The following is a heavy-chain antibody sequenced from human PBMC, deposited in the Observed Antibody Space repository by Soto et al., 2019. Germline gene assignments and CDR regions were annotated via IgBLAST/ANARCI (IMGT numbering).Heavy chain of an antibody. J-gene: IGHJ6*02. Sequence: GESLKISCAASGFTFSSYAMSWVRQAPGKGLEWVSAISGSGGSTYYADSVKGRFTISRDNSKNTLYLQMNSLRAEDTAVYYCAKESTLIYYYYGMDVWGQGTTVTVSS. V-gene: IGHV3-23*01. CDR3: AKESTLIYYYYGMDV. CDR2: ISGSGGST. CDR1: GFTFSSYA.